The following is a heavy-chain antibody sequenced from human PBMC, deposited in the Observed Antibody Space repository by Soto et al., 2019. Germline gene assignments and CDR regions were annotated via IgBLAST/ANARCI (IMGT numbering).Heavy chain of an antibody. Sequence: GGSLRLSCAASGFTVSSNYMSWVRQAPGKGLEWVSVIYSGGSTYYADSVKGRFTISRDNSKNTLYLQMNSLRAEDTAVYYCARDDYSYYYGMHVWGQGTTVTVYS. CDR1: GFTVSSNY. CDR2: IYSGGST. J-gene: IGHJ6*02. CDR3: ARDDYSYYYGMHV. V-gene: IGHV3-53*01.